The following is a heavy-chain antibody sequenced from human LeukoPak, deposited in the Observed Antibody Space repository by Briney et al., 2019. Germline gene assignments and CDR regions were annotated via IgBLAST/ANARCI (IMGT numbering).Heavy chain of an antibody. CDR2: ISSGSSVI. CDR1: GFTFSNYN. D-gene: IGHD4-17*01. CDR3: AKDVSYGDYESDHDY. Sequence: PGGSLRLSCAASGFTFSNYNMKWVRQAPGKGPEWISYISSGSSVIYYADSVTGRFTISRDNSKNTLYLQMNSLRAEDTAVYYCAKDVSYGDYESDHDYWGQGTLVTVSS. V-gene: IGHV3-48*01. J-gene: IGHJ4*02.